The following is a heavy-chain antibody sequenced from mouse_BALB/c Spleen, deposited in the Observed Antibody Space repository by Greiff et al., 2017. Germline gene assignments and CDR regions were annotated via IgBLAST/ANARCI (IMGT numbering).Heavy chain of an antibody. V-gene: IGHV3-2*02. CDR2: ISYSGST. D-gene: IGHD2-14*01. CDR3: ARSGRYDWYFDV. CDR1: GYSITSDYA. Sequence: EVKLQESGPGLVKPSQSLSLTCTVTGYSITSDYAWNWIRQFPGNKLEWMGYISYSGSTSYNPSLKSRISITRDTSKNQFFLQLNSVTTEDTATYDCARSGRYDWYFDVWGAGTTVTVSS. J-gene: IGHJ1*01.